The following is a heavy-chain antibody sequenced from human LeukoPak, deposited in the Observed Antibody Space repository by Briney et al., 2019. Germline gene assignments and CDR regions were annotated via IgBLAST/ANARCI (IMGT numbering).Heavy chain of an antibody. D-gene: IGHD1-26*01. Sequence: PGGSLRLSCAASEFTFSSYAMSWVRQAPGKGLEWVSGISASGDSTYYADSVRGRFTISRDNAKNSLYLQMNSLKAEDTAIYYCAREVGTPQAFDIWGQGTMVTVSS. J-gene: IGHJ3*02. CDR3: AREVGTPQAFDI. CDR2: ISASGDST. V-gene: IGHV3-23*01. CDR1: EFTFSSYA.